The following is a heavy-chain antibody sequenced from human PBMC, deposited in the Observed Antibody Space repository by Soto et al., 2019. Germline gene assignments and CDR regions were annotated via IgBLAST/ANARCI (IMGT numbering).Heavy chain of an antibody. CDR1: GVSVSSPSFY. Sequence: QVQLHESGPGLVKPSETLSLTCSVSGVSVSSPSFYWAWVRQSPGKGLEWCGSLYYIGSAYYSPPLKSRITISADSSRNQSSLKLASVTAADTGLYFCTRQTTGGYPPQEFHHWGQGALVTVS. CDR2: LYYIGSA. V-gene: IGHV4-39*01. CDR3: TRQTTGGYPPQEFHH. D-gene: IGHD2-15*01. J-gene: IGHJ4*02.